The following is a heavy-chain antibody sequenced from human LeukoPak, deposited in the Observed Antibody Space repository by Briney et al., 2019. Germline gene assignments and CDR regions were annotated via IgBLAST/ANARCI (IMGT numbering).Heavy chain of an antibody. Sequence: SQTLSLTCTVSGGSISSDTYYWSWIRQPAGKGLEWIGRIFTSGRIDYNPSLRSRVAMSVDTSKNQFSLKMSSVTAADTAVYFCARVQFGAAGSFDCWGQGTLVTASS. CDR3: ARVQFGAAGSFDC. J-gene: IGHJ4*02. D-gene: IGHD6-19*01. CDR1: GGSISSDTYY. CDR2: IFTSGRI. V-gene: IGHV4-61*02.